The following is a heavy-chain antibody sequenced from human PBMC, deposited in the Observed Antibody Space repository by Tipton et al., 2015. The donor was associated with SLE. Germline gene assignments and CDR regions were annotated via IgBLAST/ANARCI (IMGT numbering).Heavy chain of an antibody. CDR3: ARGGYTYIDY. CDR1: GFTFNTYA. Sequence: GSLRLSCAASGFTFNTYAMTWVRQAPGKGLEWVSVIYSGESSRYYADFVQGRFTISKDNSKNTLYLQMNSLRAEDTAVYYCARGGYTYIDYWGQGTLVTVSS. V-gene: IGHV3-23*03. J-gene: IGHJ4*02. D-gene: IGHD5-18*01. CDR2: IYSGESSR.